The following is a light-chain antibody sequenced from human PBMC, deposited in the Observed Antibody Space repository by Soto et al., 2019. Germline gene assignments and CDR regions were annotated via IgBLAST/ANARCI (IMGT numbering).Light chain of an antibody. CDR3: QRYDSLRT. Sequence: IVLAQSPGTLSLSRGESATLSCRGRQSLXSNFLAWYQQKPGQAPRILIYGASNRATGIPDRFSGSGSGTDFTITITRLEPEDFAMYYCQRYDSLRTFGQGTKVEIK. V-gene: IGKV3-20*01. CDR2: GAS. J-gene: IGKJ1*01. CDR1: QSLXSNF.